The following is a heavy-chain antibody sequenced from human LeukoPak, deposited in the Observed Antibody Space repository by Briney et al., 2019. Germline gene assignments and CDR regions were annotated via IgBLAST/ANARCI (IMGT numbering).Heavy chain of an antibody. Sequence: PGGSLRLSCAASGFTFSGSAMSWVRQAPGKGLEWVSSISGSGGSTYYADSVKGRFTISRDNSKNTQYLQMNSLRAEDTAVYYCAKHQVGATTWAFDYWGQGTLVTVSS. CDR1: GFTFSGSA. CDR3: AKHQVGATTWAFDY. CDR2: ISGSGGST. D-gene: IGHD1-26*01. V-gene: IGHV3-23*01. J-gene: IGHJ4*02.